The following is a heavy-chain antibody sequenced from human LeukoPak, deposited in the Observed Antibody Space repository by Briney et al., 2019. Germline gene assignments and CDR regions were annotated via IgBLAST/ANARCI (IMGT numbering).Heavy chain of an antibody. CDR3: TRDSAVDCSGGSCYSFDY. CDR2: IRSKAYGGTT. D-gene: IGHD2-15*01. V-gene: IGHV3-49*04. CDR1: GFTFGDYA. Sequence: SGGSLRLSCTASGFTFGDYAMSWVRQAPGKGLEWVGFIRSKAYGGTTEYAASVKGRFTISRDDSKSIAYLQMNSLKTEDTAVYYCTRDSAVDCSGGSCYSFDYWGQGTLVTVPS. J-gene: IGHJ4*02.